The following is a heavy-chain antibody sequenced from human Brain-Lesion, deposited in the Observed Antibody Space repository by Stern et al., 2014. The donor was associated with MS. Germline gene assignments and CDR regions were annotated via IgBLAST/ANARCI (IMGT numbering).Heavy chain of an antibody. Sequence: MQLVESGGGVVQPGRSLRLSCAASGFTFDSYAMHWVRQTPGKGLEWVAVISYDGDNKYYADSVKGRFTISRDNPKNTLYLLMNSLRPEDTAVYYCARERFSSSSRLFDYWGQGALVTVTS. V-gene: IGHV3-30-3*01. CDR3: ARERFSSSSRLFDY. J-gene: IGHJ4*02. D-gene: IGHD6-6*01. CDR2: ISYDGDNK. CDR1: GFTFDSYA.